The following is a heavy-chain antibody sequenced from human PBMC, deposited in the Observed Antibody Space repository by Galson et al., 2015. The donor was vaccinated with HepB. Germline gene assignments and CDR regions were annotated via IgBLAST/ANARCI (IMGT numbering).Heavy chain of an antibody. V-gene: IGHV3-7*03. Sequence: SLRLSCAASGFTFSSYWMSWVRQAPGKGLEWVANIKQDGSEKDYVDSVKGRFTISRDNAKDSLYLQMNSLRAEDTAMYYCARVLRGGSGSYGGDWFDPWGQGTLVTVSS. CDR1: GFTFSSYW. CDR2: IKQDGSEK. CDR3: ARVLRGGSGSYGGDWFDP. D-gene: IGHD3-10*01. J-gene: IGHJ5*02.